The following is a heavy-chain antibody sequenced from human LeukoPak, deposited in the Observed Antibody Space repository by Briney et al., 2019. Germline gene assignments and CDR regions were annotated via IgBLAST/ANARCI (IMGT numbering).Heavy chain of an antibody. CDR3: AKDYNRGLPDY. CDR1: GFSFNSHG. J-gene: IGHJ4*02. D-gene: IGHD2-21*01. V-gene: IGHV3-30*18. CDR2: ISDDGSKG. Sequence: GGSLRLSCAASGFSFNSHGMHWVRQAPDKGLEWVAVISDDGSKGYYADSVKGRFIISRENSKNVLYLQMSSLRAEDTAVYYCAKDYNRGLPDYWGQGTLVIVSS.